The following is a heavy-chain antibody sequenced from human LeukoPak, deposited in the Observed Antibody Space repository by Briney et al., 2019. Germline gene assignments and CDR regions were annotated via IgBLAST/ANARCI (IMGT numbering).Heavy chain of an antibody. CDR1: GGSISTYY. J-gene: IGHJ5*02. D-gene: IGHD2-15*01. Sequence: PSETLSLTCTVSGGSISTYYWSWIRQPPGKGLEWIGYIYYSGSTYYNPSLKSRVTISLDTSKNQFSLILSSVTAADTAVYFCARAEAATWFDPWGQGTLATVSS. CDR3: ARAEAATWFDP. CDR2: IYYSGST. V-gene: IGHV4-59*08.